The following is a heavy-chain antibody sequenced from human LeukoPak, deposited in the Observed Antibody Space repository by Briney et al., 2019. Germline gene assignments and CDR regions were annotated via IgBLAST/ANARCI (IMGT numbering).Heavy chain of an antibody. V-gene: IGHV4-4*07. D-gene: IGHD2-15*01. CDR3: ARVGYCSHGSCLRLDWYFDL. Sequence: SETLSLTCTVSGGSISSYYWSWIRQPAGKGLEWIGRIYTSGSTNYNPSLKSRVTMSLDTSKNQFSLELSSATAADTAVYYCARVGYCSHGSCLRLDWYFDLWGRGTLVTVSS. CDR1: GGSISSYY. CDR2: IYTSGST. J-gene: IGHJ2*01.